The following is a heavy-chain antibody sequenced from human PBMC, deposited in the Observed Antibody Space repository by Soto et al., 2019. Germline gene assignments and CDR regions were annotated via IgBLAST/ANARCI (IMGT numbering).Heavy chain of an antibody. J-gene: IGHJ6*02. CDR1: GFAFSSFS. V-gene: IGHV3-48*02. D-gene: IGHD2-8*01. CDR2: ISSTTTTI. Sequence: LQLVESGGGLVQPGGSLRLSCAASGFAFSSFSMNWVRQAPGKGLEWISYISSTTTTIYYADSVKGRFTISRDSAENSRYLQMNSLRDEDTAVYYCTRDPLRVSLSQTYGMDVWGQGTTVTVSS. CDR3: TRDPLRVSLSQTYGMDV.